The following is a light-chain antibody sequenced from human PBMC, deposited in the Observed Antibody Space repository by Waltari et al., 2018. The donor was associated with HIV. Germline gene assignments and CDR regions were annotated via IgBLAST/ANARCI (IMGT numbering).Light chain of an antibody. CDR3: SSYAGSSIYVI. J-gene: IGLJ2*01. Sequence: QSALTQPRSLSGSPGQSITISCSGTISDVGAYNYVSWYQQHPGKAPKLIVFDVNERPSGFPDRFSGSKSGNTASLTIAGRQAEDEADYYCSSYAGSSIYVIFGGGTKLTVL. V-gene: IGLV2-11*01. CDR2: DVN. CDR1: ISDVGAYNY.